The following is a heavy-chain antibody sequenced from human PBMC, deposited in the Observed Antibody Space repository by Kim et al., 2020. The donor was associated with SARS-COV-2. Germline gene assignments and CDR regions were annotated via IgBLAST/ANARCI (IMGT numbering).Heavy chain of an antibody. CDR2: IIPILGIA. D-gene: IGHD3-22*01. CDR3: ARATFTDSSVSPFYDP. CDR1: GGTFSSYA. Sequence: SVKVSCKASGGTFSSYAISWVRQAPGQGLAWMGRIIPILGIANYAQKFQGRGTITADKSTSTAYTELSSLRSEDTAVYYCARATFTDSSVSPFYDPWGQGTLVTVSS. J-gene: IGHJ5*02. V-gene: IGHV1-69*04.